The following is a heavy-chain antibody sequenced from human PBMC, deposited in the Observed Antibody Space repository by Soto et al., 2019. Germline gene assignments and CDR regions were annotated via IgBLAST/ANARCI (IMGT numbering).Heavy chain of an antibody. V-gene: IGHV3-30*18. D-gene: IGHD1-26*01. CDR3: AKPSIVEATLNYFVH. CDR2: ISFDGSNK. CDR1: GFTFSHYG. J-gene: IGHJ4*02. Sequence: QVQLVESGGGVVQPGRSLRLSCAASGFTFSHYGIHWVRQAPGKGLEWVAVISFDGSNKYYADSVKGRFTISRDNSKNTMYLQMNSLRAEDTAVYYCAKPSIVEATLNYFVHWGQGTLVTVSS.